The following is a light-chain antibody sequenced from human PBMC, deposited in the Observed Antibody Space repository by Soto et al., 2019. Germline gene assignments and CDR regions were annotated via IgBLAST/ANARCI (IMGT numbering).Light chain of an antibody. CDR1: QSVRSVY. CDR3: LHYNDWPRWT. Sequence: EIVLTRSPGTLSLSPGERATLSCRASQSVRSVYLAWYQQQPGQAPRLLIYGASTTASGIPARFSASGSGTEFTLTISSLQSEDFAVYYCLHYNDWPRWTFGQGTKVDIK. J-gene: IGKJ1*01. V-gene: IGKV3-15*01. CDR2: GAS.